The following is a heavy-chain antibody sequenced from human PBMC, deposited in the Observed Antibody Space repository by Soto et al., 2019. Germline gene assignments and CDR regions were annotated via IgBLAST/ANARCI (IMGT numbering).Heavy chain of an antibody. CDR3: AKVSASARPYYFDS. Sequence: EVQVLESGGDSVQPGGSLRLSCAASGFTFSNYVISWVRQAPGKGLEWVSAISGGGQSTYYADSVQGRFTVFRDNSKNTLYLQMNSLSVEDTGKYYGAKVSASARPYYFDSWGQGSIVTVSS. V-gene: IGHV3-23*01. D-gene: IGHD6-6*01. CDR1: GFTFSNYV. CDR2: ISGGGQST. J-gene: IGHJ4*02.